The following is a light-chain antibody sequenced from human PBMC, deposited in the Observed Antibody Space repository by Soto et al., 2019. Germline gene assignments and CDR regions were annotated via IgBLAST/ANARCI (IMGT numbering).Light chain of an antibody. CDR3: CSYAGSPRYV. CDR2: DVS. V-gene: IGLV2-11*01. Sequence: QSALTQPRSVSGSPGQSVTISCTGTSSDVGYYNYVSWYQQHPGKAPKVMIYDVSERPSGVPDRFSGSKSGNPASLTISGLQAEDEADYYCCSYAGSPRYVFGTGTKLTVL. J-gene: IGLJ1*01. CDR1: SSDVGYYNY.